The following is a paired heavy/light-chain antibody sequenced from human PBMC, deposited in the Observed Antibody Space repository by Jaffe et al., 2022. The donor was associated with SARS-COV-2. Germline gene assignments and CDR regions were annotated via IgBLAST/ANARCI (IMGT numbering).Heavy chain of an antibody. V-gene: IGHV1-2*06. CDR1: GYSFTDYH. CDR2: INPNSGGI. D-gene: IGHD4-17*01. CDR3: ARGMTTVSSGAHFDY. Sequence: QVQLVQSGAELRKPAASVRVSCKASGYSFTDYHIHWLRQAPGQGLQWMGRINPNSGGIDYAQKFQGRVTMTRDTSITTAYMELSRLTSDDTAIYYCARGMTTVSSGAHFDYWGQGALVTVSS. J-gene: IGHJ4*02.
Light chain of an antibody. V-gene: IGKV1-39*01. CDR2: AAS. Sequence: IQMTQSPSSLSASVGDRVTITCRASENIFTYLNWYQQKIGKAPKVLIYAASSLQSGVPSRFSGSGSGTDFTLTISSLQSEDFATYYCGQSYATPYTFGQGTKLEIK. J-gene: IGKJ2*01. CDR3: GQSYATPYT. CDR1: ENIFTY.